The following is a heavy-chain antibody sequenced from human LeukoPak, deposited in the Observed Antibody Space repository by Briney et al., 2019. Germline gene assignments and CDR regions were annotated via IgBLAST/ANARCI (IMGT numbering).Heavy chain of an antibody. CDR2: ISSSSSYI. V-gene: IGHV3-21*04. CDR1: GFTFSSYS. J-gene: IGHJ4*02. D-gene: IGHD3-22*01. CDR3: ARAPGYYSPFEY. Sequence: GGSLRLSCAASGFTFSSYSMNWVRQAPGKGLEWVSSISSSSSYIYYADSVKGRFTISRDNSKNTVYLQMNSLRAEDTAVYYCARAPGYYSPFEYWGQGTLVTVSS.